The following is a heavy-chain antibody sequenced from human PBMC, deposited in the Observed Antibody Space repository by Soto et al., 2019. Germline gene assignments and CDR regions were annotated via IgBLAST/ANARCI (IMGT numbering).Heavy chain of an antibody. Sequence: QVELQESGPGLVKPSETLSLICAVSGGSISRSNWWSWVRHPPGKGLEWIGEIYHSGLTDYNPSLKSRVTMSSDKSKNQFSLNLTSVPAADTAVYYCTRVLAALGNRWYLDLWGRGTLVSVSS. J-gene: IGHJ2*01. V-gene: IGHV4-4*02. D-gene: IGHD2-15*01. CDR1: GGSISRSNW. CDR3: TRVLAALGNRWYLDL. CDR2: IYHSGLT.